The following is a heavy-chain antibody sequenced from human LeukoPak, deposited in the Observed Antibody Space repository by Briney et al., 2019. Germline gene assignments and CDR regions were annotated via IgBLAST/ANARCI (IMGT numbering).Heavy chain of an antibody. J-gene: IGHJ6*03. V-gene: IGHV1-69*05. CDR3: AGRYCSSTSCYYPSYYYYMDV. Sequence: GASVKVSCKPSGDTFSSYAISWVRQTPGQGLEWMGGIIPIFGTANYAQKFQGRVTITTDESTSTAYMELSSLRSERTDVYYFAGRYCSSTSCYYPSYYYYMDVWGKGTTVTVSS. CDR2: IIPIFGTA. CDR1: GDTFSSYA. D-gene: IGHD2-2*01.